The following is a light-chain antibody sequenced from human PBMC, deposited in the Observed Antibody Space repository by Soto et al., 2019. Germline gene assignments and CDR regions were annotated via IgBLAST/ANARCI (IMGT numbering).Light chain of an antibody. Sequence: DIQLTQSPSSLSASVGDRISITCRASQRISTYLNWYQQKPGKAPELVIYTASSFHSGVPSRFSGSGSGTDFTLTISSLQPEDFATYYCQQHYNTPWTFGQGTKVEV. J-gene: IGKJ1*01. CDR3: QQHYNTPWT. V-gene: IGKV1-39*01. CDR2: TAS. CDR1: QRISTY.